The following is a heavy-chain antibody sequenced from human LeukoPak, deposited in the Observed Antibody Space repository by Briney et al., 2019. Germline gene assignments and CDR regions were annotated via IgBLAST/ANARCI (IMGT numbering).Heavy chain of an antibody. CDR3: ARGGGYYGSGSLHYYYYGMDV. CDR2: ISSSGNTI. D-gene: IGHD3-10*01. CDR1: GFTFSSHE. J-gene: IGHJ6*02. Sequence: GGSLRLSCAASGFTFSSHEMNWVRQAPGKGLEWVSYISSSGNTIYYADSVKGRFTISRDNAKNSLYLQMNSLRAEDTAVYYCARGGGYYGSGSLHYYYYGMDVWGQGTTVTVSS. V-gene: IGHV3-48*03.